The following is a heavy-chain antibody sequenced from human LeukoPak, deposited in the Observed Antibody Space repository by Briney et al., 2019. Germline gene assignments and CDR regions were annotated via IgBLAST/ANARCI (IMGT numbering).Heavy chain of an antibody. D-gene: IGHD3-22*01. CDR2: IKPDGNEK. Sequence: PGGSLRLSCAASGFIFRNYWMSWVRQAPGKGLEWVANIKPDGNEKYYVDSMKGRFTISRDNAKNSLYLQMNSLRAEDTAVYYCARDRYYYDNSGAGVPDNWVQGTPVTVSS. J-gene: IGHJ4*02. V-gene: IGHV3-7*04. CDR3: ARDRYYYDNSGAGVPDN. CDR1: GFIFRNYW.